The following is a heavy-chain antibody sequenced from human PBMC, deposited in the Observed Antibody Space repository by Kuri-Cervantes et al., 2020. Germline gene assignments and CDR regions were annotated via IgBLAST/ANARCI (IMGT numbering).Heavy chain of an antibody. J-gene: IGHJ6*03. CDR1: GGPFSGYY. Sequence: ESLKISCAVYGGPFSGYYWSWIRQPPGKGLEWIGEINHSGSTNYNPSLKSRVTISVDTSKNQFSLKLSSVTAADTAVYYCARRYLGEYYMDVWGKGTTVTVSS. CDR2: INHSGST. CDR3: ARRYLGEYYMDV. V-gene: IGHV4-34*01. D-gene: IGHD3-10*01.